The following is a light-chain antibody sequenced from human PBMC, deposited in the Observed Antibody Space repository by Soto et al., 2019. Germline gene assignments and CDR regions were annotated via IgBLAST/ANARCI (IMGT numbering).Light chain of an antibody. CDR3: QHSYSTPLT. J-gene: IGKJ4*01. V-gene: IGKV1-39*01. CDR2: AAS. CDR1: QSISSY. Sequence: DIQMTQSPSSLSASVGERVTITCRASQSISSYLNWYQQKPGKAPKLLIYAASSLQSGVPSRFSGSGSATDFTLTISSLQPEDFATYYCQHSYSTPLTFGGGTKVEIK.